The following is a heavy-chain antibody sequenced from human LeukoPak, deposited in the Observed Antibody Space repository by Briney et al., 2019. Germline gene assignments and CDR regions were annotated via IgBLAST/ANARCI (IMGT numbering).Heavy chain of an antibody. CDR3: AKDRGVFGVTYSLDY. CDR1: GFIFSKYD. D-gene: IGHD3-3*01. CDR2: IQYDGSNK. V-gene: IGHV3-30*02. Sequence: GGSLRLSCAASGFIFSKYDMHWVRQAPGKGLEWVAFIQYDGSNKYYADSVKGRFTISRDNSKNTLYLQMNSLRAEDTAVYYCAKDRGVFGVTYSLDYWGQGTLVTVSS. J-gene: IGHJ4*02.